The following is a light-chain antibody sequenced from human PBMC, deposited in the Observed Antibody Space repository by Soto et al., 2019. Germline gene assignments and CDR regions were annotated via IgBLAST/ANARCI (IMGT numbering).Light chain of an antibody. V-gene: IGLV2-14*01. CDR2: EVS. CDR1: ISDVGGHNY. CDR3: SSRTSSSTHYV. J-gene: IGLJ1*01. Sequence: QSALTQPASVSGSPGQSITISCTGTISDVGGHNYVSWYQQHPGKAPKLMIYEVSYRPSGASSRFSGSKSGNTASLTISGLQAEDEAAYYCSSRTSSSTHYVFGTGTKLTVL.